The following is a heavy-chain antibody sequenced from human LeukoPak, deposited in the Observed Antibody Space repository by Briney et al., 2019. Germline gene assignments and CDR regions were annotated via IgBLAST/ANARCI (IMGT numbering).Heavy chain of an antibody. J-gene: IGHJ4*02. CDR2: INHSGST. D-gene: IGHD2-15*01. V-gene: IGHV4-34*01. Sequence: PSETLSLTCAVYGGSFSGYYWSWIRQPPGKGLEWIGEINHSGSTNYNPSLKSRVTISVDTSRNQLSLKLSSVTAADTAVYYCASVLGYCSGGSCHHNFDYWGQGTLVTVSS. CDR3: ASVLGYCSGGSCHHNFDY. CDR1: GGSFSGYY.